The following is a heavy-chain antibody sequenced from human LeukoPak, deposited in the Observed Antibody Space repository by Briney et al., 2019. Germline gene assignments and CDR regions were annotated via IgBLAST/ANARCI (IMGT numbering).Heavy chain of an antibody. V-gene: IGHV4-34*01. CDR1: GGSFSGYY. D-gene: IGHD3-10*01. Sequence: SETLSLTCAVYGGSFSGYYWSWIRQPPGKGLEWIGEINHSGSTNYNPSLKSRVTISVDTSKNQFSLKLSSVTAADTAVYYCARGLITMVRGVIIRDAFDIWGQGTMVTVSS. CDR2: INHSGST. CDR3: ARGLITMVRGVIIRDAFDI. J-gene: IGHJ3*02.